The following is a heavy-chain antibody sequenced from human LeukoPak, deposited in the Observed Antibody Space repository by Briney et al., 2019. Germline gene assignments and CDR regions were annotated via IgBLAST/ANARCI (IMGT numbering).Heavy chain of an antibody. CDR1: GYSITSGYY. D-gene: IGHD6-13*01. Sequence: PSGTLSLTCTVSGYSITSGYYWDWIRQPAGKGLEWIGRINTSGSINYNPSLKSRVTISVDTSKNQFSLKLSSVTAADTAVYYCARGFSSSWYWFDPWGQGTLVTVSS. V-gene: IGHV4-61*02. CDR2: INTSGSI. CDR3: ARGFSSSWYWFDP. J-gene: IGHJ5*02.